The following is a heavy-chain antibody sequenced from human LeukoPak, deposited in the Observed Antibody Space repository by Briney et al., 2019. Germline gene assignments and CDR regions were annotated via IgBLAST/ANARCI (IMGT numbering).Heavy chain of an antibody. CDR2: IYYSGST. CDR3: ARAEIYYYDSSGYYYFDY. V-gene: IGHV4-30-4*08. J-gene: IGHJ4*02. D-gene: IGHD3-22*01. CDR1: GGSISSGGYY. Sequence: PSETLSLTCTVSGGSISSGGYYWSWIRQHPGKGLEWIGYIYYSGSTYYNPSLKSRVTISVDTSKNQFSLKLSSVTAADTAVYYCARAEIYYYDSSGYYYFDYWGQGTLVTVSS.